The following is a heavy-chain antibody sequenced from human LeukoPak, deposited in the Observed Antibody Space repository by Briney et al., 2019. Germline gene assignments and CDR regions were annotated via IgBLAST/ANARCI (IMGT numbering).Heavy chain of an antibody. J-gene: IGHJ4*02. CDR2: INTVATYI. Sequence: GGSLRLSCEASEFTFSTHWMSWVRQAPGKGLEWVSSINTVATYIYYADSVRGRFTISRDNAKNSVYLQMDSLRAEDTGVYYCARLRRNGDSGGFYYYYDYWGQGTLVTVSS. V-gene: IGHV3-21*01. CDR1: EFTFSTHW. CDR3: ARLRRNGDSGGFYYYYDY. D-gene: IGHD3-22*01.